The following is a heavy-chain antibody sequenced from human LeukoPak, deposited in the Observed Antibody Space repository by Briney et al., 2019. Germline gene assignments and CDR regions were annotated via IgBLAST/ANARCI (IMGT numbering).Heavy chain of an antibody. Sequence: GGSLRLSCAASGFTFSTYDMHWVRQAPGKGLEWVAVISYDGSNKYYADSVKGRFTISRDNSKNTLYLQMNSLRAEDTAVYYCAKASGIPAATFDYWGQGTLVTVSS. D-gene: IGHD2-2*01. CDR2: ISYDGSNK. J-gene: IGHJ4*02. CDR1: GFTFSTYD. V-gene: IGHV3-30*18. CDR3: AKASGIPAATFDY.